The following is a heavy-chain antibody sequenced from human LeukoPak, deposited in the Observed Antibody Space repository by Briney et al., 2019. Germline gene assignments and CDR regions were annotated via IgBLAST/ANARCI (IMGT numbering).Heavy chain of an antibody. J-gene: IGHJ4*02. Sequence: PGGSLRLSCAASGFTFSSYAMSWVRQAPGKGLEWVSTISDSGGSTYYADSVKGRFTISRDSSKNTLYLQMNSLRAKDSAVYYCAKVSGGPYSTYDYWGQGTLVTVSS. D-gene: IGHD6-13*01. CDR2: ISDSGGST. CDR1: GFTFSSYA. V-gene: IGHV3-23*01. CDR3: AKVSGGPYSTYDY.